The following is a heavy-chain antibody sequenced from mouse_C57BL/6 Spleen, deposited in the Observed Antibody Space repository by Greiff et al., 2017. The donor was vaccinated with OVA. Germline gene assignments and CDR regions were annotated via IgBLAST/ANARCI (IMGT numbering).Heavy chain of an antibody. D-gene: IGHD2-14*01. J-gene: IGHJ3*01. V-gene: IGHV1-50*01. CDR1: GYTFTSYW. Sequence: QVQLQQPGAELVKPGASVKLSCKASGYTFTSYWMQWLKQRPGQGLEWIGEIDPSASYTNYNQKFKGKATLTVATSSSTAYMQLSSLTSEDSAVYYCARRYPGWFAYWGQGTLVTVSA. CDR3: ARRYPGWFAY. CDR2: IDPSASYT.